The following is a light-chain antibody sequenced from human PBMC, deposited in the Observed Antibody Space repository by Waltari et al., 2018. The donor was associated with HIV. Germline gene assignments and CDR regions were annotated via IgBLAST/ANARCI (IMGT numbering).Light chain of an antibody. CDR3: AAWDDSLNGPV. CDR1: GSNIRSNH. V-gene: IGLV1-44*01. J-gene: IGLJ2*01. CDR2: RNN. Sequence: QSVLTQSPSASGTPGQRVTISCSGSGSNIRSNHVHWDQQVPGTAHKLLIYRNNLRPSGVPDRFSGSKSGASASLAINGLQSEDEADYYCAAWDDSLNGPVFGGGTRLTVL.